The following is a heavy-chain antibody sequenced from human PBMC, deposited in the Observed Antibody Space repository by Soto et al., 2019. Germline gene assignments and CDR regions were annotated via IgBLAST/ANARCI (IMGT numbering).Heavy chain of an antibody. CDR2: ISSSGSTI. J-gene: IGHJ3*02. CDR3: ARERGDAFDI. V-gene: IGHV3-48*03. Sequence: GGSLRLSCAASGFTFSSYEMNWVRQAPGKGLEWVSYISSSGSTIYYADSVKGRFTISRDNAKNSLYLQMNSLRAEDTAVYYCARERGDAFDIWGQGIMVTVSS. CDR1: GFTFSSYE.